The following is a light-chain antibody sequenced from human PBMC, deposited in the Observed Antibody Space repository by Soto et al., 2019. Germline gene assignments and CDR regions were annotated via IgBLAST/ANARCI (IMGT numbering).Light chain of an antibody. V-gene: IGKV3-15*01. J-gene: IGKJ4*01. CDR1: QNVKTR. Sequence: EKVVTQSPATLSVSPGERATLSCRASQNVKTRLAWYQQKPGQAPRLLIYDAFTRATGIPARFSGSASGTEFTLTISSLQFLFFVIDTSKPYIYSLLLFG. CDR2: DAF. CDR3: KPYIYSLLL.